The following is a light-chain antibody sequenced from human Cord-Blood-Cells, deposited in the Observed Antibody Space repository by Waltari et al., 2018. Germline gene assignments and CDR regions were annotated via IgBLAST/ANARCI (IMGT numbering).Light chain of an antibody. V-gene: IGKV3-15*01. CDR1: QSVSSN. Sequence: EIVMTQSPPILSVAPSDSDTLACRASQSVSSNLARYQQKPVQAPRLLIYGASTRATGIPARFSGSGSGTEFTLTISSLQSEYFAVYYCQQYNNWPRTFGQGTKVEIK. CDR3: QQYNNWPRT. J-gene: IGKJ1*01. CDR2: GAS.